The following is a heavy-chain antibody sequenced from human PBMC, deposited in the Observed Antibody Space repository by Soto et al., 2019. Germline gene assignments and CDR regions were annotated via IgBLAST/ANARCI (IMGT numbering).Heavy chain of an antibody. V-gene: IGHV3-23*01. CDR1: GFTFSSYS. CDR2: ITGSGGST. Sequence: GGSLGLSXAASGFTFSSYSMSWVRQAPGKGLEWVSAITGSGGSTYYADSVKGRFTISRDNSKNTLYLQMNSLRAEDTAVYYCAKEGDLIGYNYGSCFDYWGQGTQVTVS. D-gene: IGHD5-18*01. J-gene: IGHJ4*02. CDR3: AKEGDLIGYNYGSCFDY.